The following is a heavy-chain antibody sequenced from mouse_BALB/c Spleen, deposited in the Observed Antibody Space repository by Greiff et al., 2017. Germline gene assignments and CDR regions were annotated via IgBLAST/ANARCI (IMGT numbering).Heavy chain of an antibody. CDR3: TSGGYDEGFAY. J-gene: IGHJ3*01. CDR2: INPSNGGT. CDR1: GYTFTSYW. Sequence: QVQLKQPGAELVKPGASVKLSCKASGYTFTSYWMHWVKQRPGQGLEWIGGINPSNGGTNFNEKFKSKATLTVDKSSSTAYMQLSSLTSEDSAVYYCTSGGYDEGFAYWGQGTLVTVSA. V-gene: IGHV1S81*02. D-gene: IGHD2-2*01.